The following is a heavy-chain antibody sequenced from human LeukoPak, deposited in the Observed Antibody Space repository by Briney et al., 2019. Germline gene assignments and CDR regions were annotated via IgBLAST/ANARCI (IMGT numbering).Heavy chain of an antibody. CDR2: INHSGST. CDR1: GGSFSGYY. V-gene: IGHV4-34*01. CDR3: ARVGYYYDSSGYYYAFDY. Sequence: SETLSLTCAVYGGSFSGYYWSWIRQPPGKGLEWIGEINHSGSTNYNPSLKRRVTISVDTSKNQFSLKLSSVTAADTAVYYCARVGYYYDSSGYYYAFDYWGQGTLVTVSS. D-gene: IGHD3-22*01. J-gene: IGHJ4*02.